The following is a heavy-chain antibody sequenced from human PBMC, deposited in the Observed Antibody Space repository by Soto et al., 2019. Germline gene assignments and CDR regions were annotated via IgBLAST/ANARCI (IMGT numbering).Heavy chain of an antibody. CDR3: ARERSSYDSRAPLNDAFDI. V-gene: IGHV1-69*06. Sequence: SEKVSCKASGGTFSSYAISWVRQAPGQGLEWMGGIIPIFGTANYAQKFQGRVTITADKSTSTAYMELSSLRSEDTAVYYCARERSSYDSRAPLNDAFDIWGQGTMVTVSS. CDR2: IIPIFGTA. CDR1: GGTFSSYA. J-gene: IGHJ3*02. D-gene: IGHD3-22*01.